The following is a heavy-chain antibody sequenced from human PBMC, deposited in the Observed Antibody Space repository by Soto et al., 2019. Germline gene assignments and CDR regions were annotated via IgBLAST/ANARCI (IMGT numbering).Heavy chain of an antibody. V-gene: IGHV1-2*04. J-gene: IGHJ3*02. Sequence: QVQLVQSGAEVKKPGASVRVSCKASGYTFTDYYIHWVRQAPGQGLEWMGWINPNSGGTNYAQKFHDFVTMTRDTSISTAYMELSRLRSDDTAVYYCAREVTKTIAAFDMWGQGTMVTVSS. CDR2: INPNSGGT. CDR3: AREVTKTIAAFDM. D-gene: IGHD2-21*01. CDR1: GYTFTDYY.